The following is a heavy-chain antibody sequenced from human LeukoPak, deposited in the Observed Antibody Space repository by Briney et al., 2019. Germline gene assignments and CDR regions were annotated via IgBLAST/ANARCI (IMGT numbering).Heavy chain of an antibody. CDR2: INSDGSNT. J-gene: IGHJ4*02. D-gene: IGHD2-15*01. CDR3: ARVGYCSGGSCYGVDY. CDR1: GFTFSDYW. Sequence: GGSLRLSCAASGFTFSDYWMHWVRQAPGKGLVWVSRINSDGSNTSYADSVKGRFTISRDNAKNTLYLQMDSLRAEDTAVYYCARVGYCSGGSCYGVDYWGQGILVTVSS. V-gene: IGHV3-74*01.